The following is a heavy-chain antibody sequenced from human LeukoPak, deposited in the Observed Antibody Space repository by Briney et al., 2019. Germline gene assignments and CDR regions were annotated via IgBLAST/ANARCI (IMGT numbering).Heavy chain of an antibody. D-gene: IGHD1-26*01. CDR2: INPNSGGT. V-gene: IGHV1-2*02. Sequence: ASVKVSCKASGYTFTGDYMHWVRQAPGQGLEWMGWINPNSGGTNYAQKFQGRVTMTRDTSISTAYMELSRLRSDDTAVYYCARERVNRSGSQFGYWGQGTLVTVSS. CDR1: GYTFTGDY. CDR3: ARERVNRSGSQFGY. J-gene: IGHJ4*02.